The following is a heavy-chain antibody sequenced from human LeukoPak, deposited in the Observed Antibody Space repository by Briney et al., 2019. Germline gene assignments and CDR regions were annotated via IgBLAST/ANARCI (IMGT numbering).Heavy chain of an antibody. J-gene: IGHJ6*03. CDR1: GGSISSYY. Sequence: PSETLSLTCTVSGGSISSYYRSWIRQPPGKRLEWIGYIFSSESSNTNYNPSLNGRVTISVDTSKNQFSLTLNSVTAADTAVYYCARAGDGYYYYYYMDVWGKGTTVTVSS. D-gene: IGHD5-24*01. CDR3: ARAGDGYYYYYYMDV. V-gene: IGHV4-59*08. CDR2: IFSSESSNT.